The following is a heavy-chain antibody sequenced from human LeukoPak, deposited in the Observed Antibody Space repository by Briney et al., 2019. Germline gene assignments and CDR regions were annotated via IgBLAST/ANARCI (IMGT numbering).Heavy chain of an antibody. CDR1: GGSFSGYY. CDR3: APEQTSKLDAFDI. Sequence: PSETLSLTCAVYGGSFSGYYWSWIRQPPGKGLEWIGEINHSGSTNYDPSLKSRVTISVDTSKNQFSLKLSSVTAADTAVYYCAPEQTSKLDAFDIWGQGIMVTVSS. V-gene: IGHV4-34*01. CDR2: INHSGST. J-gene: IGHJ3*02. D-gene: IGHD1-1*01.